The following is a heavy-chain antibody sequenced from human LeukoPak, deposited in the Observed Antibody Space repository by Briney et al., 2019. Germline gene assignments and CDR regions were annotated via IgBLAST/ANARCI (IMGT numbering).Heavy chain of an antibody. Sequence: SETLSLTCTVSGGSISSYYWSWIRQPPGKGLEWIGSIYYSGSTNYNPSRKSRVTMSVDTSKNQFSLKLSSVTAADTAVYYCARTAWFGELVYYYYMDVWGKGTTVTVSS. J-gene: IGHJ6*03. V-gene: IGHV4-59*01. CDR3: ARTAWFGELVYYYYMDV. CDR2: IYYSGST. CDR1: GGSISSYY. D-gene: IGHD3-10*01.